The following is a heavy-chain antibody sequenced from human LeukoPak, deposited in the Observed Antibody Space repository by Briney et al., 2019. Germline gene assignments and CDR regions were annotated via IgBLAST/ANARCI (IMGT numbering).Heavy chain of an antibody. V-gene: IGHV4-59*01. J-gene: IGHJ4*01. CDR1: GGSISSYY. D-gene: IGHD3-22*01. CDR3: ERNYDSSGYTAFGY. Sequence: SETLSLTCTVSGGSISSYYWSWIRQPPGKGLEWIGHIYYSGSINYNPSLKSRVTISVDTSKNQFSLRPNSMTAADTAVYYCERNYDSSGYTAFGYWGRGTLVTVSS. CDR2: IYYSGSI.